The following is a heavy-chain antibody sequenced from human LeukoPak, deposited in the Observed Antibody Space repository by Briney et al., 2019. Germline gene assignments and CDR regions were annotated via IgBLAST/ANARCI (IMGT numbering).Heavy chain of an antibody. CDR1: GYTFTGYY. J-gene: IGHJ4*02. V-gene: IGHV1-2*02. Sequence: ASVKVSCKASGYTFTGYYMHWVRQAPGQGLEWMGWINPNSGGTNYAQKFQGRVTMTRDTSISTAYMELSRLRSDDTAVYYCARSAEGGYDLFYDTVADPAYYFDYWGQGTLVTVSS. D-gene: IGHD5-12*01. CDR3: ARSAEGGYDLFYDTVADPAYYFDY. CDR2: INPNSGGT.